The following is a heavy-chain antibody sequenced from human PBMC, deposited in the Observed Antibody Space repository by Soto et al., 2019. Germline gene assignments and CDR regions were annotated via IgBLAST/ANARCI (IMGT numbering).Heavy chain of an antibody. CDR2: IYSGGST. D-gene: IGHD5-18*01. CDR1: GFTVSSNY. CDR3: ARGGYSYAFDT. Sequence: GGSLRLSCAASGFTVSSNYMSWVRQAPGRGLEWVSVIYSGGSTYYADSVKGRFTISRDNSKNTLYLQMNSLRAEDTAVYYCARGGYSYAFDTWGQGAMVTASS. J-gene: IGHJ3*02. V-gene: IGHV3-53*01.